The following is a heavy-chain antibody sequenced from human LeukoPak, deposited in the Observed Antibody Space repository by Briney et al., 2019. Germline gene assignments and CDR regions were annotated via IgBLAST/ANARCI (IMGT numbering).Heavy chain of an antibody. J-gene: IGHJ4*02. V-gene: IGHV4-39*01. D-gene: IGHD5-12*01. CDR1: GGSISSTNYY. CDR3: ASNLSGYNSFDY. Sequence: SETLTLTCTVSGGSISSTNYYWAWIRQPPGKGLEWIGTIYYSGNTYYNPSLKSRVTISVDTSKNQFALKLDSVTAADTAVYYCASNLSGYNSFDYWGQGNLVTVSS. CDR2: IYYSGNT.